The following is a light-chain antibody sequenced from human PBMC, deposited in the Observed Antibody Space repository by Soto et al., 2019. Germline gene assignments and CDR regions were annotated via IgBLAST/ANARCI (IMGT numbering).Light chain of an antibody. J-gene: IGLJ1*01. CDR1: SRDVGGYNY. CDR3: SSYTGSNTLIYV. V-gene: IGLV2-14*03. Sequence: QSALTQPASVSGSPGQLITISCTGTSRDVGGYNYVSWYQQHPGKAPKVIIYDVSNRPSGVSNRFSASKSGNTASLTISGLQAEDEGYYYCSSYTGSNTLIYVFGTGTKLTVL. CDR2: DVS.